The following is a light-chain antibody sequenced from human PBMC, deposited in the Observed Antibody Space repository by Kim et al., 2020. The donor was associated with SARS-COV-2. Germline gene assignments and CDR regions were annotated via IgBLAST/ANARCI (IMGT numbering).Light chain of an antibody. V-gene: IGLV2-14*04. Sequence: GQSITISCTGTSSDVVVYNYVSWYQQHPGKAPKLMMYDVSVRPSGVSNRFSGSKSGNRASLTISGLQAGDEADYYCSSYTSSSTFVFGTGTKVTVL. J-gene: IGLJ1*01. CDR3: SSYTSSSTFV. CDR1: SSDVVVYNY. CDR2: DVS.